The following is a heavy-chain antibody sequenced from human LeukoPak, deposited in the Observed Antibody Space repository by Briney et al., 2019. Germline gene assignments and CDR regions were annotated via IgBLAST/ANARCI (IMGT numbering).Heavy chain of an antibody. Sequence: GGSLRLSCAASGFTFSSYAMSWVRQAPGKGLEWVSDISGSGGSTYYADSVKGRFTISRDNSKNTLYMQMNSLRAEDTAVYYCAKDYGSGSYLDHWGQGTLVTVSS. CDR1: GFTFSSYA. D-gene: IGHD3-10*01. J-gene: IGHJ4*02. CDR2: ISGSGGST. CDR3: AKDYGSGSYLDH. V-gene: IGHV3-23*01.